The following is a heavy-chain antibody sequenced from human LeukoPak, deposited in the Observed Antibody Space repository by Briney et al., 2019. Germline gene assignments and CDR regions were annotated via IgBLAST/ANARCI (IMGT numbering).Heavy chain of an antibody. Sequence: SETLSLTCTVSGGSISSGGYSWSWIRQHPGKGLEWIGYIYYSGSTYYNPSLKSRVTISVDTSKNQFSLKLSSVTAADTAVYYCARDRADYDFWSGLGHNWFDPWGQGTLVTVSS. CDR2: IYYSGST. CDR3: ARDRADYDFWSGLGHNWFDP. D-gene: IGHD3-3*01. V-gene: IGHV4-31*03. J-gene: IGHJ5*02. CDR1: GGSISSGGYS.